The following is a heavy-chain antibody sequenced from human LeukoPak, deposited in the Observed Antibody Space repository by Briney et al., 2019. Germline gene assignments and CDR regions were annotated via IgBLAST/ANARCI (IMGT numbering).Heavy chain of an antibody. CDR3: ARGKGIYCGGDCSALDY. J-gene: IGHJ4*02. CDR1: GFSFSSYA. V-gene: IGHV3-64*01. Sequence: GGSLRLSCEASGFSFSSYAMHWVRQAPGKGLEYVSAITTDGGSTYYANPVKGRFTISRDNSKNTLYLQMGSLRAEDMAVYYCARGKGIYCGGDCSALDYWGQGTLVTVSS. CDR2: ITTDGGST. D-gene: IGHD2-21*02.